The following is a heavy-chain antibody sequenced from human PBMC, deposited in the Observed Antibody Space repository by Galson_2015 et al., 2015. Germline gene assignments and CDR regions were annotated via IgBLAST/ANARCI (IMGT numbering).Heavy chain of an antibody. Sequence: SLRLSCAASGLTFSNYAMSWVRQAPGKGLEWVLTINGGDDTTYYADSVKGRFTISRDNSKNTLYLQMNSLRAEDTAVYYCASSRGYYYDSSGISPLYYWGQGTLVTVSS. J-gene: IGHJ4*02. CDR1: GLTFSNYA. CDR3: ASSRGYYYDSSGISPLYY. D-gene: IGHD3-22*01. CDR2: INGGDDTT. V-gene: IGHV3-23*01.